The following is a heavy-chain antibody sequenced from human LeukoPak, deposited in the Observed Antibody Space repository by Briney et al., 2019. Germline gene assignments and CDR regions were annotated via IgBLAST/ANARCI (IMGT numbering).Heavy chain of an antibody. CDR2: INHSGST. J-gene: IGHJ4*02. Sequence: SETLSLTCTVSGGSISSYYWSWIRQPPGKGLEWIGEINHSGSTNYNPSLKSRVTISVDTSKNQFSLKLSSVTAADTAVYYCARGRGDYGDYNFDYWGQGTLVTVSS. V-gene: IGHV4-34*01. D-gene: IGHD4-17*01. CDR1: GGSISSYY. CDR3: ARGRGDYGDYNFDY.